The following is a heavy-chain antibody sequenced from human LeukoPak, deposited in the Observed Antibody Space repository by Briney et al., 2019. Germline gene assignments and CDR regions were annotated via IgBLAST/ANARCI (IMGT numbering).Heavy chain of an antibody. Sequence: GGSLRLSCAASGFTFSSYAMSWVRQAPGKGLEWVSAISGSGGSTYYADAVEGRFTISRDNSKNTLYLQMNSLRAEDTAVYYCAKDTRAEYYDFWSGYYTPGYYMDVWGKGTTVTVSS. CDR1: GFTFSSYA. CDR3: AKDTRAEYYDFWSGYYTPGYYMDV. V-gene: IGHV3-23*01. CDR2: ISGSGGST. J-gene: IGHJ6*03. D-gene: IGHD3-3*01.